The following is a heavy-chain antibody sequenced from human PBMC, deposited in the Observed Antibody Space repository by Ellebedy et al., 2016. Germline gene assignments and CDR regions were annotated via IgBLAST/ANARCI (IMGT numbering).Heavy chain of an antibody. J-gene: IGHJ4*02. CDR3: ARTRQRFGELSVY. D-gene: IGHD3-10*01. Sequence: SVKVSCKASGGTFSSYAISWVRQAPGQGLEWMGGIIPIFGTANYAQKFQGRVTITADESTSTAYMELSSLRSEDTAVYYCARTRQRFGELSVYWGQGTLVTVSS. V-gene: IGHV1-69*13. CDR2: IIPIFGTA. CDR1: GGTFSSYA.